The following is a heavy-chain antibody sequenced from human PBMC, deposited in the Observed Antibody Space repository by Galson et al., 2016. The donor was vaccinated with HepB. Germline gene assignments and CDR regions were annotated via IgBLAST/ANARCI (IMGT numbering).Heavy chain of an antibody. CDR1: GASINDSTW. D-gene: IGHD2-2*01. V-gene: IGHV4-4*02. CDR2: IYHTETT. CDR3: ARAAVVPGARMVFDP. J-gene: IGHJ5*02. Sequence: SENLSLTCTVSGASINDSTWWTWVRQAPGRGLEWIGEIYHTETTNNNPFLSSRFTLSVDKSTNQFSLNLTSATAADTAVYYCARAAVVPGARMVFDPWGQGTLVTVSA.